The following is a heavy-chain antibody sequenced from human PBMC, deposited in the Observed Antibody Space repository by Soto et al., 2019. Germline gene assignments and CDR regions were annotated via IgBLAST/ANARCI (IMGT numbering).Heavy chain of an antibody. CDR1: GGTFSSYA. J-gene: IGHJ5*02. D-gene: IGHD2-15*01. CDR2: IIPIFGTA. V-gene: IGHV1-69*13. CDR3: AREVSSGGYCSGGSCYWDWFDP. Sequence: SVKVSCKASGGTFSSYAISWVRQAPGQGLEWMGGIIPIFGTANYAQKFQGRVTITADESTSTAYMELSSLRSEDTAVYYCAREVSSGGYCSGGSCYWDWFDPWGQGTLVTVSS.